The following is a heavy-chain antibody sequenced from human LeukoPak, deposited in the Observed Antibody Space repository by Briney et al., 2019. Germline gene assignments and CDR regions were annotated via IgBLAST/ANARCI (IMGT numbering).Heavy chain of an antibody. CDR3: VRFKFRGNDFDAFDI. CDR2: INPNTGGT. CDR1: GYTFIGYY. D-gene: IGHD3/OR15-3a*01. J-gene: IGHJ3*02. Sequence: ASVKVSCKASGYTFIGYYIHWVRQAPGQGLEWMGWINPNTGGTDYAQKFQGRVSMTRDTSISTAYMELSRLRSDDTAVYYCVRFKFRGNDFDAFDIWGQGTMVTVSS. V-gene: IGHV1-2*02.